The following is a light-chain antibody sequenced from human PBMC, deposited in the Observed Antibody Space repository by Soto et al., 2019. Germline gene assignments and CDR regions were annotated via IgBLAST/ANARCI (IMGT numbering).Light chain of an antibody. CDR1: QSIGKH. CDR2: AAS. CDR3: PPGYSSAIT. V-gene: IGKV1-39*01. Sequence: DIQMTQSTSSLSASVGDRVTVTCLASQSIGKHLNWYQQKPGKAPKFLIYAASNLQSGVPSRFSGSGSGTDFTLTVDRLQAEDFARDSCPPGYSSAITFAEGTRLEIK. J-gene: IGKJ5*01.